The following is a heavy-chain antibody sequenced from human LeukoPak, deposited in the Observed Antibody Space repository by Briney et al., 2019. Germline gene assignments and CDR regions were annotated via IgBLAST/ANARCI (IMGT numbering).Heavy chain of an antibody. V-gene: IGHV4-30-4*01. D-gene: IGHD6-6*01. CDR3: ARDSSWRLKFHY. J-gene: IGHJ4*02. CDR1: GGSISSGDYY. CDR2: IDYSGST. Sequence: PSETLSLTCTVSGGSISSGDYYWSWIRQPPGKGLEWIGYIDYSGSTYYNPSLKSRVTISVDTSKNPFSLKLSSVTAADTAVYSCARDSSWRLKFHYWGQGTLVTVSS.